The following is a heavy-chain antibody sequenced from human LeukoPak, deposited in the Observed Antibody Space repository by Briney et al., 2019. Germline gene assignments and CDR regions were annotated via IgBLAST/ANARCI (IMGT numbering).Heavy chain of an antibody. J-gene: IGHJ4*02. CDR3: ARDQTGTVTDGGHFEY. CDR1: GGSISSYY. D-gene: IGHD4-17*01. Sequence: SETLSLTCTVSGGSISSYYWSWIRQPAGKGLEWIGRIYTSGSTNYNPSPKRRVTMSVDTSKHQFSLKLSSVTAADTAVYYCARDQTGTVTDGGHFEYWGQGTLVTVSS. V-gene: IGHV4-4*07. CDR2: IYTSGST.